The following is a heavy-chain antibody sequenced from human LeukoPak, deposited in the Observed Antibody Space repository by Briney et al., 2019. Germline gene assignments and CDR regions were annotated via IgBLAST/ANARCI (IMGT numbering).Heavy chain of an antibody. J-gene: IGHJ5*02. D-gene: IGHD3-9*01. CDR1: GCSLRTTGVC. CDR3: AHRRTNLMNWFDP. Sequence: SGPTLVTPTQTLTLTCNFSGCSLRTTGVCVGWVRHPPGKAMELLGFIYWNGNERYSPSLSSRLTITNDNPKNQVVLTMTNMDPVDTGTYHCAHRRTNLMNWFDPWGQGTLVTVSS. V-gene: IGHV2-5*01. CDR2: IYWNGNE.